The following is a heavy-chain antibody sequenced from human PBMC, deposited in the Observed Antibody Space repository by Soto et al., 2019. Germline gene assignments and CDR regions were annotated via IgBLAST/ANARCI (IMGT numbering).Heavy chain of an antibody. CDR3: AKHSTNTHYYYDMDV. Sequence: SLRLSCAASGFTFSSYGMHWVRQAPGKGLEWVAVIWYDGSNKYYADSVKGRFTISRDNSKNTLYLQMNSLRAEDTAIYYCAKHSTNTHYYYDMDVWGQGITVTVSS. V-gene: IGHV3-33*06. CDR2: IWYDGSNK. CDR1: GFTFSSYG. J-gene: IGHJ6*02. D-gene: IGHD2-21*01.